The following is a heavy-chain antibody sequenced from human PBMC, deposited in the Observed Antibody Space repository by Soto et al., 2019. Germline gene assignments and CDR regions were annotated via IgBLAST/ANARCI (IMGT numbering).Heavy chain of an antibody. J-gene: IGHJ6*03. Sequence: PSETLSLTCTVSGGSINNNYWSWIRQPPGKGLEWIGNIYYTGSTNYNPSLKSRVTISVDTSKNQFSLKLTSVTAADTAVYYCARDSPRRDHHYYHMDVWGKGTTVT. CDR3: ARDSPRRDHHYYHMDV. V-gene: IGHV4-59*01. CDR1: GGSINNNY. CDR2: IYYTGST.